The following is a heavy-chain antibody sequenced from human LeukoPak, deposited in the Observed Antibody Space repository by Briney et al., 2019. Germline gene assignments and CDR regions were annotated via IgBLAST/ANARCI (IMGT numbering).Heavy chain of an antibody. J-gene: IGHJ2*01. Sequence: GASVKVSCKASGGTFSSYAISWVRQAPGQGLEWMGGIIPIFGTANYAQKFQGRVTITADESTSTAYMELSSLRSEDTAVYYCARVSIFQSPASRVTPSYWYFDLWGRGTLVTVSS. CDR1: GGTFSSYA. CDR3: ARVSIFQSPASRVTPSYWYFDL. CDR2: IIPIFGTA. V-gene: IGHV1-69*13. D-gene: IGHD2/OR15-2a*01.